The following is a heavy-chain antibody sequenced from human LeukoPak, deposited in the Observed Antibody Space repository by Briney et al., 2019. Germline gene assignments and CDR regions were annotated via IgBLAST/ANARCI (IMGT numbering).Heavy chain of an antibody. CDR1: GFTFSSYG. CDR2: IWYDGSNK. V-gene: IGHV3-33*01. CDR3: ARGVVVVPAAGPVFDY. D-gene: IGHD2-2*01. J-gene: IGHJ4*02. Sequence: GGSLRLSCAASGFTFSSYGMHWVRQAPGKGLEWVAVIWYDGSNKYYADSVKGRFTISRDNSKNTLYLQMNSLRAEDTAVYYCARGVVVVPAAGPVFDYWGQGTLVTVSS.